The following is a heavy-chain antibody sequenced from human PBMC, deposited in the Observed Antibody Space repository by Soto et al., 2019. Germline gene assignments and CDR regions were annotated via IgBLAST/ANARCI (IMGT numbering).Heavy chain of an antibody. D-gene: IGHD2-15*01. CDR2: IINDGSER. CDR1: GFRFSDYP. CDR3: ARDDIGAPNAFDM. Sequence: PGGSLRLSCVGSGFRFSDYPLNWVRQAPGKGLEWVAVIINDGSERNHADSVKDRFTISRDNSKNTLYLQMDSLRAGDTALYYCARDDIGAPNAFDMWGQGTMVTVSS. J-gene: IGHJ3*02. V-gene: IGHV3-30*03.